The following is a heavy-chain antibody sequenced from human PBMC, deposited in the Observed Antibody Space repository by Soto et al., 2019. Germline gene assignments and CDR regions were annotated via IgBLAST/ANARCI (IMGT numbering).Heavy chain of an antibody. V-gene: IGHV1-8*01. Sequence: ASVNVSCKASGYTFTSYDINWVRQATGQGLEWMGWMNPNSGNTGYAQKFQGRVTMTRNTSISTAYMELSSLRSEDTAVYYCAREYSGWYIQNDYWGQGTLVTVSS. CDR1: GYTFTSYD. J-gene: IGHJ4*02. CDR2: MNPNSGNT. D-gene: IGHD6-19*01. CDR3: AREYSGWYIQNDY.